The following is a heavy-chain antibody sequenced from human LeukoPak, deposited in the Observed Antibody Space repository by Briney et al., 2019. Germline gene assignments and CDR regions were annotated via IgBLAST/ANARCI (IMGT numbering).Heavy chain of an antibody. CDR2: IVGRGSST. CDR3: AKEATERVATTLDY. J-gene: IGHJ4*02. D-gene: IGHD5-12*01. CDR1: GFIFSNYA. Sequence: GASLRLSCAASGFIFSNYAMSWVRQAPGKGLEWVSAIVGRGSSTYYADSVKGRFTISRDKSKSTLYLQMSSLRPDDTAVYYCAKEATERVATTLDYWGQGTLVTVSS. V-gene: IGHV3-23*01.